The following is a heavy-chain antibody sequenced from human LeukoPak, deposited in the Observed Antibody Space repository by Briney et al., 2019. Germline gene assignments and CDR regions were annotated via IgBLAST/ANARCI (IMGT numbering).Heavy chain of an antibody. Sequence: PGRSLRLSCAASGFTFSSYGMHWVRQAPGKGLEWVAFISYDGSSKYYADSVKGRFTISRDNSKNTLYLQMNSLRAEDTAVYYCAKGLGIRFLEWSPSTYYYYGMDVWGQGTTVTVSS. J-gene: IGHJ6*02. CDR3: AKGLGIRFLEWSPSTYYYYGMDV. CDR2: ISYDGSSK. D-gene: IGHD3-3*01. V-gene: IGHV3-30*18. CDR1: GFTFSSYG.